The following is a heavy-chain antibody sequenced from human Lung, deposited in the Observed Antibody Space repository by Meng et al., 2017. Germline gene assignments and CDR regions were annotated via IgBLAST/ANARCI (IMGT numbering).Heavy chain of an antibody. CDR1: GLTFSSYA. J-gene: IGHJ4*02. CDR3: VRVQRQWLVGGEVDY. D-gene: IGHD6-19*01. Sequence: GESLKISCVVSGLTFSSYAMSWVRQAPGKGLEWVSGIDASGGSRYHADSVKGRFTISRDNSKNTLYPQMNSLRADDTAVYYCVRVQRQWLVGGEVDYWGQGTLVTVSS. CDR2: IDASGGSR. V-gene: IGHV3-23*01.